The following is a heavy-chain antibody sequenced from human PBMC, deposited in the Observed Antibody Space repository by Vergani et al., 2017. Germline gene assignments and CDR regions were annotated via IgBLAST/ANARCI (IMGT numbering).Heavy chain of an antibody. Sequence: EVQLVESGGGLVKPGGSLRLSCAASGFTFSSYSMSWVRQAPGKGLEWVSSISSSSSYIYYADSVKGRFTISRDNAKNSLYLQMNSLRAEDTAVYYCARGIVTYYYGMDVWGQGTTVTVSS. CDR2: ISSSSSYI. V-gene: IGHV3-21*01. D-gene: IGHD3-9*01. CDR1: GFTFSSYS. J-gene: IGHJ6*02. CDR3: ARGIVTYYYGMDV.